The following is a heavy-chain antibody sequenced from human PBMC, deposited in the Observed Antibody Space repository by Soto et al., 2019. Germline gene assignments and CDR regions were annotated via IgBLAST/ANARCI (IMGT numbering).Heavy chain of an antibody. CDR1: GGSFSGYY. J-gene: IGHJ4*02. Sequence: QVQLQQWGAGLLKPSETLSLICAVYGGSFSGYYWSWIRQPPGKGLEWIGEINHSGSTNYNPSLKRRVTLSVDTSKNQFSLKLSSVSAADTAVYYCARRHSSGWYFDYWGQGTLVTVSS. D-gene: IGHD6-19*01. CDR3: ARRHSSGWYFDY. V-gene: IGHV4-34*01. CDR2: INHSGST.